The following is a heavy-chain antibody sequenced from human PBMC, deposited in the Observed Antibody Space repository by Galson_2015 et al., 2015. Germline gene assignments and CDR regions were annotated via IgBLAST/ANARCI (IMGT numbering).Heavy chain of an antibody. CDR1: GFTFSSYA. Sequence: SLRLSCAASGFTFSSYAVHWVRQAPGKGLEWVAVISYDGSNKYYADSVKGRFTISRDNSKDTLYLQMNSLRAEDTAVYYCARDLGRMAYSSGWEYFDYWGQGTLVTVSS. D-gene: IGHD6-19*01. V-gene: IGHV3-30-3*01. J-gene: IGHJ4*02. CDR3: ARDLGRMAYSSGWEYFDY. CDR2: ISYDGSNK.